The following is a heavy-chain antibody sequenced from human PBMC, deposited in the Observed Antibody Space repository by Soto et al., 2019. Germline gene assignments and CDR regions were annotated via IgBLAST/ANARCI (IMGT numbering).Heavy chain of an antibody. CDR1: VFTFSAYA. J-gene: IGHJ4*02. D-gene: IGHD6-6*01. CDR2: ITDSGGST. V-gene: IGHV3-23*01. Sequence: WWSLRLSCSASVFTFSAYAMTWVRQTPGKGLEWVSTITDSGGSTYYADSVKGRFTISRDNSKNTLYLQTNSLRVEDTAVFYCAKDLPIAARPVFDYWGQGTLVTVSS. CDR3: AKDLPIAARPVFDY.